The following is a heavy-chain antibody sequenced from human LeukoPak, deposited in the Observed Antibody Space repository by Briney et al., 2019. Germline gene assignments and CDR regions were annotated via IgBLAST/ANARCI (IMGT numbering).Heavy chain of an antibody. D-gene: IGHD1-26*01. J-gene: IGHJ4*02. CDR2: IYYSGST. V-gene: IGHV4-39*01. CDR1: SGSISSSSYY. Sequence: SETLSLTCTVSSGSISSSSYYWGWIRQPPGKGLEWIGSIYYSGSTYYNPSLKSRVTISVDTSKNQFSLKLSSVTAADTAVYYCASQVPPKIAAAGTWYSGSYYAYWGQGTLVTVSS. CDR3: ASQVPPKIAAAGTWYSGSYYAY.